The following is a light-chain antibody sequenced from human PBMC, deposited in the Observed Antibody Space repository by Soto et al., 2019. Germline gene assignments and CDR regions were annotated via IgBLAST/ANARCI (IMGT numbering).Light chain of an antibody. CDR2: KSS. J-gene: IGKJ1*01. CDR3: QQYNDTWT. CDR1: QSVSRW. Sequence: DIQMTQSPSTLSASVGDRVTITCRASQSVSRWLAWYQQKPGKAPKLLIYKSSTLESGVPSRFSGSGSGTELTLAISSLQPDDSATYYCQQYNDTWTFGQGTKVEIK. V-gene: IGKV1-5*03.